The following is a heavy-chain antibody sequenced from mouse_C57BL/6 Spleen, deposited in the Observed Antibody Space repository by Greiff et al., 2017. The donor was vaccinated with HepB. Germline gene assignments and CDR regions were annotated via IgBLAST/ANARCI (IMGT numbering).Heavy chain of an antibody. J-gene: IGHJ3*01. CDR3: ARHYTGFAY. V-gene: IGHV3-6*01. Sequence: EVQRVESGPGLVKPSQSLSLTCSVTGYSITSGYYWNWIRQFPGNKLEWMGYISYDGSNNYNPSLKNRISITRDTSKNQFFLKLNSVTTEDTATYYCARHYTGFAYWGQGTLVTVSA. CDR2: ISYDGSN. D-gene: IGHD2-12*01. CDR1: GYSITSGYY.